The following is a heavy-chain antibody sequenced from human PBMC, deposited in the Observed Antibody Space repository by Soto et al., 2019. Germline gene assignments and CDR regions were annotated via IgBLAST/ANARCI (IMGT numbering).Heavy chain of an antibody. V-gene: IGHV3-33*01. CDR3: ARDDDSSGYYSSKYYYYYGMDV. D-gene: IGHD3-22*01. CDR1: GFTFSSYG. CDR2: IWYDGSNK. J-gene: IGHJ6*02. Sequence: GGSLRLSCAASGFTFSSYGMHWVRQAPGKGLEWVEVIWYDGSNKYYADSVKGRFTISRDNSKNTLYLQMNSLRAEDTAVYYCARDDDSSGYYSSKYYYYYGMDVWGQGTTVTVSS.